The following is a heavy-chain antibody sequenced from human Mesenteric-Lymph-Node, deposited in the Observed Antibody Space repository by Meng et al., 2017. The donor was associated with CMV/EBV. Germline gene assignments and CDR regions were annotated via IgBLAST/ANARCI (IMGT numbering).Heavy chain of an antibody. J-gene: IGHJ4*02. Sequence: ASVKVSCKASGYTFTSYDINWVRQATGQGLEWMGWMNPNSGNTGYAQKFQGRVTMTRNTSISTAYMELSSLRSEDTAVYYCARVIAVAEAIDYWGQGTLVTVSS. V-gene: IGHV1-8*01. CDR3: ARVIAVAEAIDY. CDR1: GYTFTSYD. CDR2: MNPNSGNT. D-gene: IGHD6-19*01.